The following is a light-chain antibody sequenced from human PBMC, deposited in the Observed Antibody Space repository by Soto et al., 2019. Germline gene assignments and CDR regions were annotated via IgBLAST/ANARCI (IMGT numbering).Light chain of an antibody. CDR1: QTIRSNY. Sequence: ETVLTQSPGTLSLSPGERATLSCRASQTIRSNYLAWYRQTPGQAPRLLIYGASNRATGIADRFRGSGSGKDFTLIISRLEPEDFALYYYQQYGSSPWTFGQGTKVEIK. V-gene: IGKV3-20*01. J-gene: IGKJ1*01. CDR2: GAS. CDR3: QQYGSSPWT.